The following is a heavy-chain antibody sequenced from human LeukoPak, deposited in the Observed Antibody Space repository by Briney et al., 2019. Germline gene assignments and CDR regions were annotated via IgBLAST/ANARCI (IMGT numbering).Heavy chain of an antibody. J-gene: IGHJ4*02. Sequence: GRSLRLSCAASGFTVSSNYMSWVRQAPGKGLECVSIIYSGGSTYSADSVKGRFTISRDNSKNMLYLQMNSLRAEDTAVYYCATPRPNWNYALDYWGQGTLVTVSS. V-gene: IGHV3-66*01. CDR1: GFTVSSNY. D-gene: IGHD1-7*01. CDR2: IYSGGST. CDR3: ATPRPNWNYALDY.